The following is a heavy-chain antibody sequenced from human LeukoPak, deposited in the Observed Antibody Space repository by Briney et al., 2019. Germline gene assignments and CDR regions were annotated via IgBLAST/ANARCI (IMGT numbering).Heavy chain of an antibody. D-gene: IGHD6-13*01. CDR2: TYYTGST. V-gene: IGHV4-39*01. J-gene: IGHJ6*02. CDR1: GGSISSRSYY. CDR3: ARLGAAPGPPHYFYYGMDV. Sequence: SETLSLTCSVSGGSISSRSYYWGWVRQPPGKGLEWIGSTYYTGSTYYNPSLRSRVSISGDTSKNQVSLKVNSVTAADTAVYYCARLGAAPGPPHYFYYGMDVWGQGTTVTVS.